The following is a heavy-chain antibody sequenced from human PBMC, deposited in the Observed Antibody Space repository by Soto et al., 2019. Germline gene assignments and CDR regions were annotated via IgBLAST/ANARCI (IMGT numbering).Heavy chain of an antibody. D-gene: IGHD2-8*02. V-gene: IGHV4-34*01. CDR1: GGSFSGCD. J-gene: IGHJ4*02. Sequence: SESRSRTCAVCGGSFSGCDWTWIRQPPGTGLEWIGEINHSGSTNYNPSLKSRVTISVDTSKNQFSLKLTSVTAADTAVYYCARDKITGLFDYWGQGTLVTVS. CDR2: INHSGST. CDR3: ARDKITGLFDY.